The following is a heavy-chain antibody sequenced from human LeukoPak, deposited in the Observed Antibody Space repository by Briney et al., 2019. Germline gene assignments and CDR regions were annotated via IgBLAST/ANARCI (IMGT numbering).Heavy chain of an antibody. CDR1: GFTFSSYS. Sequence: GGSLRLSCAASGFTFSSYSMNWVRQAPGKGLEWVSYISSSGSSIYCADSVKGRFTISRDNAKNSLYLQMNSLRAEDTAVYYCTRGGIYSPSDYWGQGTLVTVSS. J-gene: IGHJ4*02. CDR2: ISSSGSSI. V-gene: IGHV3-48*01. CDR3: TRGGIYSPSDY. D-gene: IGHD5-18*01.